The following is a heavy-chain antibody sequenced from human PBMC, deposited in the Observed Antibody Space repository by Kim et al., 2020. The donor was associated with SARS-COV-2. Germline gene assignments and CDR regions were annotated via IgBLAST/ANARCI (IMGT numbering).Heavy chain of an antibody. J-gene: IGHJ6*02. CDR2: IWYDGSNK. Sequence: GGSLRLSCAASGFTFSSYGMHWVRQAPGKGLEWVAVIWYDGSNKYYADSVKGRFTISRDNSKNTLYLQMNSLRAEDTAVYYCAREVAYCGGDCYTDDGMDVWGQGTTVTVSS. CDR3: AREVAYCGGDCYTDDGMDV. D-gene: IGHD2-21*01. V-gene: IGHV3-33*01. CDR1: GFTFSSYG.